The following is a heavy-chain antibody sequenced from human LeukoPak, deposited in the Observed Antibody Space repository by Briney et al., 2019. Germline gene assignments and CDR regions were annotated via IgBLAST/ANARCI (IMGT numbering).Heavy chain of an antibody. CDR3: ARMIGYDFDY. Sequence: SRPALVKPTQTLTLTCTFSGFSLSTSEMCVSWIRQPPGKTLEWLALIDWNDDRDYSPSLKTRLTISKDTSKNQVVLTMTNMDPVDTATYYCARMIGYDFDYWGQGTLVTVSS. V-gene: IGHV2-70*01. CDR2: IDWNDDR. J-gene: IGHJ4*02. D-gene: IGHD1-1*01. CDR1: GFSLSTSEMC.